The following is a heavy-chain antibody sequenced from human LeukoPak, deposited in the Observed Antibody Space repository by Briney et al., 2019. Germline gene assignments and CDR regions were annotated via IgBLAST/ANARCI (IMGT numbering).Heavy chain of an antibody. CDR1: GYTFTDYH. D-gene: IGHD2-15*01. J-gene: IGHJ4*02. Sequence: ASVKVSCKVSGYTFTDYHMHWGQEAPGKGREWMGRVDPEDGETIYAEKFKGRVTITSDTSTDTAYMELSSLRSEDTAAYYCATMEYCSGGSCPDWGQGTLVTVSS. CDR3: ATMEYCSGGSCPD. V-gene: IGHV1-69-2*01. CDR2: VDPEDGET.